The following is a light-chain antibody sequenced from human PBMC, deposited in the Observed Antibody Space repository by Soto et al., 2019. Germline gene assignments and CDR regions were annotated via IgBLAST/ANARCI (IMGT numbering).Light chain of an antibody. CDR3: LQDYNYPRT. J-gene: IGKJ1*01. CDR2: AAS. Sequence: AIPMSQCPSSLCASXGDRVTIPCRARQGIRNDLGWYQQKPGKAPKVXXYAASSLQSGGPSRFSGSGSGTDFTLTISSLQPEDFATYYCLQDYNYPRTFGQGTKVDIK. CDR1: QGIRND. V-gene: IGKV1-6*01.